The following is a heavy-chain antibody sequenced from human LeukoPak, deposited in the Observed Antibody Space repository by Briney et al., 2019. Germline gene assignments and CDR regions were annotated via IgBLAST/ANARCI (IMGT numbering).Heavy chain of an antibody. V-gene: IGHV4-31*03. J-gene: IGHJ6*02. CDR3: AKDYGDYEGGMDV. D-gene: IGHD4-17*01. CDR1: GGSISSGGYY. Sequence: SETLSLTCTVSGGSISSGGYYWSWIRQHPGKGLEWIGYIYYSGSTYYNPSLKSRVTISVDTSKNQFSLKLSSVTAADTAVYYCAKDYGDYEGGMDVWGQGTTVTVSS. CDR2: IYYSGST.